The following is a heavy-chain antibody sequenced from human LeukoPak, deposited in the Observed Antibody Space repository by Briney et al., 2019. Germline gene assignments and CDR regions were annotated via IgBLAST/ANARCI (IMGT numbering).Heavy chain of an antibody. D-gene: IGHD6-13*01. CDR2: IQYSRST. V-gene: IGHV4-39*01. CDR1: GGSTSISSSY. Sequence: LETPCLTCTVSGGSTSISSSYCGWIRQPPGKGLGWIGSIQYSRSTYYNPPRKGRVPTSVDTSKNQCSLKRSSVTAANTAVYYCERHGSSSSWYGEGFDYWGQGSLVTVSS. J-gene: IGHJ4*02. CDR3: ERHGSSSSWYGEGFDY.